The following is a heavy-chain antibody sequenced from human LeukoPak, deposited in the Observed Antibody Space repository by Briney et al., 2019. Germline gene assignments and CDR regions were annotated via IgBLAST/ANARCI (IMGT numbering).Heavy chain of an antibody. CDR2: ISSSGNYI. V-gene: IGHV3-21*01. Sequence: PGGSLRLSCAASGFTFNRYNINWVRQAPGKGLEWVSSISSSGNYIYYADSVEGRFTLSRDNAKNTLYLQMNSLRAEDTAVYYCARGGRRESAAALCGEDWFDPWGQGTLVTVSS. CDR3: ARGGRRESAAALCGEDWFDP. D-gene: IGHD2-2*01. J-gene: IGHJ5*02. CDR1: GFTFNRYN.